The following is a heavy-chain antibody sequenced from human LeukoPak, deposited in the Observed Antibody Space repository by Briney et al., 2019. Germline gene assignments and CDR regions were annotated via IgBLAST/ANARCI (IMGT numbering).Heavy chain of an antibody. CDR2: IYHSGST. Sequence: SETLSLTCAVSGGSISSSNWWSWVRQPPGKGLEWIGEIYHSGSTNYNPSLKSRVTISVDKSKNQFSLKLSSVTAADTAVYYCARFQYSNYISRYYCYGMDVWGQGTTVTVSS. CDR3: ARFQYSNYISRYYCYGMDV. V-gene: IGHV4-4*02. J-gene: IGHJ6*02. CDR1: GGSISSSNW. D-gene: IGHD4-11*01.